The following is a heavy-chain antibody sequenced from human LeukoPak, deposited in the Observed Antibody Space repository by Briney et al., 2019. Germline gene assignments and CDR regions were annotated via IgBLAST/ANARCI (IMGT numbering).Heavy chain of an antibody. CDR3: ARSGYNWNYDWFDP. D-gene: IGHD1-7*01. CDR2: IYTSGST. CDR1: GGSISSYY. J-gene: IGHJ5*02. V-gene: IGHV4-4*09. Sequence: SETLSLTCTVPGGSISSYYWSWIRQPPGKGLEWIGYIYTSGSTNYNPSLKSRVTISVDTSKIQFSLKLSSVTAADTAVYYCARSGYNWNYDWFDPWGQGTLVTVSS.